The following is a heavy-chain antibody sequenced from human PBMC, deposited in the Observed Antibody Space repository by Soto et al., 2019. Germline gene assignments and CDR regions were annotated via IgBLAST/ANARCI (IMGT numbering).Heavy chain of an antibody. D-gene: IGHD6-6*01. CDR3: GRHPLVYYFVS. CDR2: IYYRGST. J-gene: IGHJ4*02. Sequence: PSETLSLTCTVSGDFISGYYWSWIRQPPGKGLEWIGYIYYRGSTNYNPSLKRRVTISGDTSRNQFSLQLSSVTGADTGVDYCGRHPLVYYFVSWAQGPLVPV. V-gene: IGHV4-59*08. CDR1: GDFISGYY.